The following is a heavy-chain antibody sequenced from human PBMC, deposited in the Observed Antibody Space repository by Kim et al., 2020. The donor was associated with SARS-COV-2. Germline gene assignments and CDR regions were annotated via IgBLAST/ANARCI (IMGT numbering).Heavy chain of an antibody. Sequence: GGSLRLSCVVSGFTFSSYWIHWVRQAPGKGLVWVSRINSDGSRTSYADSVKGRFTISRDNAKNTLYLQMNSLRAEDTAVYYCARVYGGHDYWGQGTLVTVSS. J-gene: IGHJ4*02. CDR1: GFTFSSYW. CDR3: ARVYGGHDY. V-gene: IGHV3-74*01. D-gene: IGHD2-2*02. CDR2: INSDGSRT.